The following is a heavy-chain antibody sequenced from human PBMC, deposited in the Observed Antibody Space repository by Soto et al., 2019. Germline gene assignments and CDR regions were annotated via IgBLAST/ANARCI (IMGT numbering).Heavy chain of an antibody. CDR2: INPNSGGT. CDR3: ARGRITMVRGVTNYYYYMDV. D-gene: IGHD3-10*01. V-gene: IGHV1-2*04. CDR1: GYTFTGYY. Sequence: ASVKVSCKASGYTFTGYYMHWVRQAPGQGLEWMGWINPNSGGTNYAQKFQGWVTMTRDTSISTAYMELSRLRSDDTAVYYCARGRITMVRGVTNYYYYMDVWGKGTTVTVSS. J-gene: IGHJ6*03.